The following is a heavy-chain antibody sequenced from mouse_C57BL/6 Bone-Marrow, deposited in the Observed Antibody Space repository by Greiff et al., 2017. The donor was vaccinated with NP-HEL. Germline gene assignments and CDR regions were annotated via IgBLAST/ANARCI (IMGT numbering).Heavy chain of an antibody. Sequence: QVQLQQSGAELAKPGASVKLSCKASGYTFTSYWMHWVKQRPGQGLEWIGYINPSSGYTKYNQKFKNKATLPADKSSSTAYMQLSSLTYEDSAVYYCARLGYYYGTYYFDYWGQGTTLTVSS. D-gene: IGHD1-1*01. J-gene: IGHJ2*01. V-gene: IGHV1-7*01. CDR1: GYTFTSYW. CDR3: ARLGYYYGTYYFDY. CDR2: INPSSGYT.